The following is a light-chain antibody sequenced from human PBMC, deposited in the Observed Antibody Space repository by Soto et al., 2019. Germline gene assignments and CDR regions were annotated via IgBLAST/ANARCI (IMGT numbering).Light chain of an antibody. J-gene: IGKJ2*01. CDR2: GAS. V-gene: IGKV3-20*01. CDR3: QQYGSSPYT. CDR1: QSVSSSN. Sequence: EIVLTQSPGTLSLSPGERVTLSCRASQSVSSSNLAWYQQKPGQAPRLLLYGASSRATGIPDRFSGSGSGTDFILAIRRLEPEDFALYYCQQYGSSPYTFGQGTKLEIK.